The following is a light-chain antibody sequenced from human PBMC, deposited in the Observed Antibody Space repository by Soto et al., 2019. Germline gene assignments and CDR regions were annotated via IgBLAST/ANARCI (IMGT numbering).Light chain of an antibody. CDR1: QSVSSN. CDR3: QQYNNWPRT. V-gene: IGKV3-15*01. CDR2: GAS. J-gene: IGKJ1*01. Sequence: ETVMTQSPATLSVSPGERATLSCRASQSVSSNLAWYQQKPGQAPRLLIYGASTRATGFSARFSGSGSGTEFTLTISSLQSEDFAVYYCQQYNNWPRTFGQGTKVEIK.